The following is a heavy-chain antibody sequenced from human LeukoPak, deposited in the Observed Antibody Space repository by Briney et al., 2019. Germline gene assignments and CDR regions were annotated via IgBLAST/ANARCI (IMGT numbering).Heavy chain of an antibody. Sequence: PSETLSLTCTVSGGCISSGDYSWSWIPQPPGKGLEWIGYIYYSGSTNYNPSLKSRVTISVDTSKNQFSLKLSSVTAADTAVYYCARMDRYVDTAMGYVMGYYYGMDVWGQGTTVTVSS. CDR3: ARMDRYVDTAMGYVMGYYYGMDV. CDR2: IYYSGST. CDR1: GGCISSGDYS. J-gene: IGHJ6*02. D-gene: IGHD5-18*01. V-gene: IGHV4-61*08.